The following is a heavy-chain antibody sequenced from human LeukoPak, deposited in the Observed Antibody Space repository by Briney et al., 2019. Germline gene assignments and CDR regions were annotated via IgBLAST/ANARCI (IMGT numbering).Heavy chain of an antibody. CDR2: INHSGST. Sequence: SETLSLTCTVSGGSISGSSYYWGWIRQPPGKGLEWIGEINHSGSTNYNPSLKSRVTISVDTSKNQFSLKLSSVTAADTAVYYCARKGRKMATINWYFDLWGRGTLVTVSS. J-gene: IGHJ2*01. CDR3: ARKGRKMATINWYFDL. CDR1: GGSISGSSYY. V-gene: IGHV4-39*07. D-gene: IGHD5-24*01.